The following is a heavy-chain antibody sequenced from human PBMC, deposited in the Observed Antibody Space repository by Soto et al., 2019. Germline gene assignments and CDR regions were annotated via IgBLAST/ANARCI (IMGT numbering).Heavy chain of an antibody. CDR3: AKETVATIRPTRIYYYYGLDV. CDR2: TSHDGTNK. V-gene: IGHV3-30*18. J-gene: IGHJ6*02. CDR1: GFTFSRYG. Sequence: QVQLVESGGGVGQPGRSLRLSCATSGFTFSRYGIHWVRQAPGKGLEGVAVTSHDGTNKYYTDPVKGRFIISRDNSKKTLYLEMNSLRAEDTAVYYCAKETVATIRPTRIYYYYGLDVWGQGTTVSVSS. D-gene: IGHD5-12*01.